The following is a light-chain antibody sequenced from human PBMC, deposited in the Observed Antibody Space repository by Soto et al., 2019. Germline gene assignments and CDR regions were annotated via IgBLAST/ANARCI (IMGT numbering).Light chain of an antibody. CDR1: QSFSSSY. V-gene: IGKV3-20*01. J-gene: IGKJ2*01. CDR2: GAS. Sequence: EIVLTQSPGTLSLSPGERATLSCRASQSFSSSYLARYQQKPGQAPRLLIYGASNRATGSPDRFSGSGSGTDFTLTISRLEPEDFAVYYCQHYGSSSYTFGQGTKLEIK. CDR3: QHYGSSSYT.